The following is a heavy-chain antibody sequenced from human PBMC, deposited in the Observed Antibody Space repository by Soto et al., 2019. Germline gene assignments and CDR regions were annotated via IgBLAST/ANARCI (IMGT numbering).Heavy chain of an antibody. D-gene: IGHD4-4*01. Sequence: ASETLSLTCTVSGGSISTSNYYWAWIRQPPGKGLEWIGSIYSIGSTYYNPSLESRVTISVDTSKNQFSLRLSSVTAADTAVFYCVRHKHYSNYFDYWGQGTLVTVS. J-gene: IGHJ4*02. V-gene: IGHV4-39*01. CDR3: VRHKHYSNYFDY. CDR1: GGSISTSNYY. CDR2: IYSIGST.